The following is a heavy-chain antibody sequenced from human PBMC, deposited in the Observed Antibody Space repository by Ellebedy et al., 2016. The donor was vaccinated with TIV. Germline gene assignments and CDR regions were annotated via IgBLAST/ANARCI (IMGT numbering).Heavy chain of an antibody. D-gene: IGHD1-1*01. CDR2: INHSGST. Sequence: SETLSLXXAVYGGSFSGYYWSWIRQPPGKGLEWIGEINHSGSTNYNPSLKSRVTISVDTSKNQFSLKLSSVTAADTAVYYCAREPPTGTPRYYYYGMDVWGQGTTVTVSS. CDR3: AREPPTGTPRYYYYGMDV. CDR1: GGSFSGYY. J-gene: IGHJ6*02. V-gene: IGHV4-34*01.